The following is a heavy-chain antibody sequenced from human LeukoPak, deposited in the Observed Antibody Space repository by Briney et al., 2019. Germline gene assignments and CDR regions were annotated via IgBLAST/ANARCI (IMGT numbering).Heavy chain of an antibody. CDR3: ARQKWEQQGRDYYFNGLDV. CDR1: GGSISSGGYY. D-gene: IGHD1/OR15-1a*01. CDR2: IYHSGST. Sequence: PSQTLSLTCTVSGGSISSGGYYWSWIRQPPGKGLEWIGYIYHSGSTYYNPSLKSRVTISVDTSKNQFSLKLSSVTAADTAVYYCARQKWEQQGRDYYFNGLDVWGPGTTVIVSS. J-gene: IGHJ6*02. V-gene: IGHV4-30-2*01.